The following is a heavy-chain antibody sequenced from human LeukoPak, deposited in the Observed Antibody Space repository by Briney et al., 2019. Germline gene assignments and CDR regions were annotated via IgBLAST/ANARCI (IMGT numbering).Heavy chain of an antibody. J-gene: IGHJ3*02. V-gene: IGHV3-23*01. CDR3: AKWGRITMVRGVIIPDFDAFDI. CDR2: ISGSDGST. Sequence: GGSLRLSCAASGFTFSSYAMSWVRQAPGKGLEWVSTISGSDGSTYYADSVKGRFTISRDNSKNTLYLQMNSLRAEDTAVYYCAKWGRITMVRGVIIPDFDAFDIWGQGTMVTVSS. CDR1: GFTFSSYA. D-gene: IGHD3-10*01.